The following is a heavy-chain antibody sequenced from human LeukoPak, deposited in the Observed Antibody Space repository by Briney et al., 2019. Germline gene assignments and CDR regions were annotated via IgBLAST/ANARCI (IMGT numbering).Heavy chain of an antibody. V-gene: IGHV4-4*02. CDR3: ARELLNAPTPGAY. CDR2: VHRSGST. J-gene: IGHJ4*02. CDR1: IDSTNGNY. Sequence: PSETLSLTCAVSIDSTNGNYWSWVRQSPGKGLEWIGEVHRSGSTNYKPSLKRRVTISIDRSKDQISLDLTSVTAADTAVYYYARELLNAPTPGAYWGQGILVTVSS. D-gene: IGHD2-21*01.